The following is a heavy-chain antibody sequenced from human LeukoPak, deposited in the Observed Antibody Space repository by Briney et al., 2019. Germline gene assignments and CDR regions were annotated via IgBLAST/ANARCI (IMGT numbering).Heavy chain of an antibody. J-gene: IGHJ4*02. CDR3: AKEMGYCSSTSCPASLDY. Sequence: GGSLRLSCAASGFTFSSYAMGWVRQAPGKGLEWVSAISGSGGSTYYADSVNGRFTISRDNSKNTLYLHMNSLRAEDTAVYYCAKEMGYCSSTSCPASLDYWGQGALVTVSS. CDR2: ISGSGGST. D-gene: IGHD2-2*01. CDR1: GFTFSSYA. V-gene: IGHV3-23*01.